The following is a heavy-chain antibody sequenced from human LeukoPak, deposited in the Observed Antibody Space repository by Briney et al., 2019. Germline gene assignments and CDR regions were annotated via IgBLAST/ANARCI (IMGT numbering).Heavy chain of an antibody. CDR3: ARGGGGGYCSGGSCQKFDY. Sequence: PSQTLSLTCAVSGGSISSGGYSWSWIRQPPGKGLEWIGYIYHSGSTYYNPSLKSRVTISVDRSKNQFSLKLSSETAADTAVYYCARGGGGGYCSGGSCQKFDYWGQGTLVTVSS. V-gene: IGHV4-30-2*01. CDR2: IYHSGST. CDR1: GGSISSGGYS. D-gene: IGHD2-15*01. J-gene: IGHJ4*02.